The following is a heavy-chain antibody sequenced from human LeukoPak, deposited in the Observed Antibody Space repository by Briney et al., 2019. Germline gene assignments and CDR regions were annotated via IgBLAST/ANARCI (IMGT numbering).Heavy chain of an antibody. V-gene: IGHV4-39*01. D-gene: IGHD1-1*01. Sequence: SETLSLTCTVSGDSMSSSHYCWGWIRQPPGQGLEWIGSIYYSGSTYYNPSLKSRVTMSVNTSKKQFSLKLSSVTAADTAVYYCARQAVEAASRCFDPWGEGTLVTVSS. CDR1: GDSMSSSHYC. CDR3: ARQAVEAASRCFDP. J-gene: IGHJ5*02. CDR2: IYYSGST.